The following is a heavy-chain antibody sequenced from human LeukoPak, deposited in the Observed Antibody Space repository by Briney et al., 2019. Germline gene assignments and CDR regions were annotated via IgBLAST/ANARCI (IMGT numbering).Heavy chain of an antibody. CDR2: IKPNGSDK. J-gene: IGHJ5*02. D-gene: IGHD6-19*01. CDR3: ARYATSSGSRWLQP. CDR1: GFTLSSYW. V-gene: IGHV3-7*01. Sequence: GSLRLSCAASGFTLSSYWMGWVRQAPGKGLGWVAPIKPNGSDKYYVDSVKGRFTISRDNAKNSLYLQMNSLRAEDTAVYSCARYATSSGSRWLQPWGQGTLVTVSS.